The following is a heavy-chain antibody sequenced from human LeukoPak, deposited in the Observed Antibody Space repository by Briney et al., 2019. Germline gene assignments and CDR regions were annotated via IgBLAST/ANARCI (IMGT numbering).Heavy chain of an antibody. V-gene: IGHV4-59*08. J-gene: IGHJ6*02. D-gene: IGHD3-10*01. CDR1: GGSISSYY. Sequence: SETLSLTCTVSGGSISSYYWSWLRQPPGKGLEWIGYIYYSGSTNYNPSLKSRVTISVDTSKNQFSLKLSSVTAADTAVYYCATQYYYGSGSYYPYYYYGMDVWGQGTTVTVSS. CDR2: IYYSGST. CDR3: ATQYYYGSGSYYPYYYYGMDV.